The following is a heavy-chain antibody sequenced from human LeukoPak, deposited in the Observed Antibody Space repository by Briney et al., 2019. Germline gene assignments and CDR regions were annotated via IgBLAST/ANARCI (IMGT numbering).Heavy chain of an antibody. D-gene: IGHD5-24*01. CDR3: AREEEQMARGLDP. V-gene: IGHV4-4*07. CDR1: GGSISTYY. J-gene: IGHJ5*02. CDR2: IYTSGST. Sequence: SETLSLTCTVSGGSISTYYWSWIRQPAGRGLEWIGRIYTSGSTNYNPSPKSRVTMSVDTSKNQFSLKLSSVTAADTAVCYCAREEEQMARGLDPWGQGALVTVSS.